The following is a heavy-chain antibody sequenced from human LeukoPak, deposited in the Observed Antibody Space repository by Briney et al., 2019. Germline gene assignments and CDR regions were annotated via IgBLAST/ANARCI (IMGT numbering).Heavy chain of an antibody. CDR3: AKTTVTSEEYFYYYMDV. J-gene: IGHJ6*03. Sequence: ASVKVSCKASGYTFTSYGISWVRQAPGQGLEWMGWIITYNGNTYYSQKLQGRVTMTTDTSMSTELRSLRSDDTAVYYCAKTTVTSEEYFYYYMDVWGKGTTVTVSS. D-gene: IGHD4-17*01. V-gene: IGHV1-18*01. CDR1: GYTFTSYG. CDR2: IITYNGNT.